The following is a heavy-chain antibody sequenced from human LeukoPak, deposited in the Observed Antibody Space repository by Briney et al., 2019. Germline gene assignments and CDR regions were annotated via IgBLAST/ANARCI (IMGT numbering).Heavy chain of an antibody. CDR3: ARVYYDFWSGYYPTQTEYFQH. Sequence: GASVKVSCKASGYTFTDYYMHWVRQAPGQGLEWMGWISPNSGGTNYARKFQGWVTMTRDTSISTAYMELISLRSDDTAVYYCARVYYDFWSGYYPTQTEYFQHWGQGTLVTVSS. D-gene: IGHD3-3*01. J-gene: IGHJ1*01. V-gene: IGHV1-2*04. CDR1: GYTFTDYY. CDR2: ISPNSGGT.